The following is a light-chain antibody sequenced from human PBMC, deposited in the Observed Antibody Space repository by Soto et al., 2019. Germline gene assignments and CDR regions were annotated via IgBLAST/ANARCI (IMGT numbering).Light chain of an antibody. CDR3: QQYGRT. J-gene: IGKJ2*01. CDR1: QSVNSNY. V-gene: IGKV3-20*01. CDR2: GAS. Sequence: DIVLTQSPGTLSLSPGDRATLSCRSSQSVNSNYLAWYQQKPGQAPRLLIFGASTRATGIPDRFRGSGSGTDFTLTINRLEPEDFAVYYCQQYGRTFGQGTKVDI.